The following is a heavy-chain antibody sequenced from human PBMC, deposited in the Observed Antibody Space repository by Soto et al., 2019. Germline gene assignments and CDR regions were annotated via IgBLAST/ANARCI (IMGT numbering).Heavy chain of an antibody. J-gene: IGHJ6*02. V-gene: IGHV1-69*01. D-gene: IGHD1-1*01. CDR3: ARRREPTGSYYYYGMDV. Sequence: QVQLVQSGAEVKKPGSSVKVSCKASGGTFSSYAISWVRQAPGQGLEWMGGIIPIFGTANYAQKFQGRVTITADESTSTAYMELSSLRSEDTAVYYCARRREPTGSYYYYGMDVWGQGTTVTVSS. CDR2: IIPIFGTA. CDR1: GGTFSSYA.